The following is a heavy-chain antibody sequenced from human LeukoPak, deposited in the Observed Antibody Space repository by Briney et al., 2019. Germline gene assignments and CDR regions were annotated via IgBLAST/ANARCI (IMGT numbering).Heavy chain of an antibody. CDR3: AREARTRADMSGQYPSCYYYMDS. V-gene: IGHV3-7*01. CDR2: IKQDGSER. Sequence: GESLRLSCAASGFTFITYWMSWVRQAPGKGLEWVANIKQDGSERYYVDSVKGRFTISRDNAKNSLYLQMNRLRAEDTAVYYFAREARTRADMSGQYPSCYYYMDSWGKGTTVTVSS. D-gene: IGHD2-15*01. J-gene: IGHJ6*03. CDR1: GFTFITYW.